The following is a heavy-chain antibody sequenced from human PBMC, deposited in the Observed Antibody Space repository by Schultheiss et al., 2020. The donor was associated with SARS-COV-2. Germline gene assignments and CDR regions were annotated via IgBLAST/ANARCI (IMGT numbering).Heavy chain of an antibody. V-gene: IGHV3-30*03. CDR2: ISYDGSNK. CDR1: GFTFSSYG. J-gene: IGHJ6*02. CDR3: ARDLIFGVVTNYYYYGMDV. D-gene: IGHD3-3*01. Sequence: GGSLRLSCAASGFTFSSYGMHWVRQAPGKGLEWVAVISYDGSNKYYADSVKGRFTISRDNSKNTLYLQMNSLRAEDTAVYYCARDLIFGVVTNYYYYGMDVWGQGTTVTVSS.